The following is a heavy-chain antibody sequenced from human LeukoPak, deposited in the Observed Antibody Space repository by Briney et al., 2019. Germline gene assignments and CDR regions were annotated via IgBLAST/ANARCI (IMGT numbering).Heavy chain of an antibody. CDR3: ATEGDRGGSYRTQTY. Sequence: ASVKVSCKVSGYTLTELSMHWVRQAPGKGLEWMGGFDPEDGETIYAQKFQGRVTMTEDTSTDTAYMELSSLRSEDTAVYYCATEGDRGGSYRTQTYWGQGTLVTVSS. V-gene: IGHV1-24*01. J-gene: IGHJ4*02. D-gene: IGHD1-26*01. CDR1: GYTLTELS. CDR2: FDPEDGET.